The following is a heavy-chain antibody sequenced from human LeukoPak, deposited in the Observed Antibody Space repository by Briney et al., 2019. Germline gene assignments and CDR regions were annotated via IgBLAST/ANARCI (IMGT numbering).Heavy chain of an antibody. CDR1: GGSISRSAYY. V-gene: IGHV4-39*01. CDR3: ARHGPVSGYLSPFDL. Sequence: SETLSLTCTVSGGSISRSAYYWGWIRQPPGKGLEWIGTIYSTGTTYYSPSLKSRVTISVDTSKNHLSLKLRSATAADTAVYYCARHGPVSGYLSPFDLWGRDTLVTVSS. J-gene: IGHJ2*01. CDR2: IYSTGTT. D-gene: IGHD3-22*01.